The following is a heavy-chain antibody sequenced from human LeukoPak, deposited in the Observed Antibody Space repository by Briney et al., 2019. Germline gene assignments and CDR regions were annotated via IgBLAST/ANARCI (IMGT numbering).Heavy chain of an antibody. CDR2: ISAYNGNT. CDR3: ARERGYCSSSACYTSDAFDI. D-gene: IGHD2-2*02. Sequence: ASVKVSCKASGYTFTSYGISWVRQAPGQGLEWMGWISAYNGNTNYAQKLQGRVTMTTDTSTSTAYMELSRLRSDDTAVYYCARERGYCSSSACYTSDAFDIWGQGTMVTVSS. CDR1: GYTFTSYG. V-gene: IGHV1-18*01. J-gene: IGHJ3*02.